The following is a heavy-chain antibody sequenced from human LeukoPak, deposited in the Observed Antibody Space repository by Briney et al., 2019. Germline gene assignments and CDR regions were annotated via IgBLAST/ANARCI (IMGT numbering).Heavy chain of an antibody. CDR1: GYTFTSYG. Sequence: ASVKVSCKASGYTFTSYGISWVRQAPGQELEWMGWISAYNGNTNYAQKLQGRVTMTTDTSTSTAYMELRSLRSDDTAVYYCARDYAFSYYDSSGYDAFDIWGQGTMVTVSS. CDR2: ISAYNGNT. D-gene: IGHD3-22*01. V-gene: IGHV1-18*01. CDR3: ARDYAFSYYDSSGYDAFDI. J-gene: IGHJ3*02.